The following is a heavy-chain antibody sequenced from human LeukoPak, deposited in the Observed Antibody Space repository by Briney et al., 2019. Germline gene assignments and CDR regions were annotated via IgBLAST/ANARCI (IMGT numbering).Heavy chain of an antibody. CDR1: GGSFSGYY. CDR3: ARVRGYFDY. D-gene: IGHD3-16*01. CDR2: IYHSGST. Sequence: PSETLSLTCAVYGGSFSGYYWSWIRQPPGKGLEWIGSIYHSGSTYYNPSLKSRVTISVDTSKNQFSLKLSSVTAADTAVYYCARVRGYFDYWGQGTLVTVSS. J-gene: IGHJ4*02. V-gene: IGHV4-34*01.